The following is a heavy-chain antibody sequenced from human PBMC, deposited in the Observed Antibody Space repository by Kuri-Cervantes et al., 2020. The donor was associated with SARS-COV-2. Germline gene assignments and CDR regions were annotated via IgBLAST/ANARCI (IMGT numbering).Heavy chain of an antibody. CDR3: AGNPCEGDGYDRGFDY. Sequence: SAKVSCKASGGPFSKFTISWVRQAPGQGLEWMGGIIPMFGVISYAQKFQGRVTITADESTSTSFMELGSLRSDDTAVYYCAGNPCEGDGYDRGFDYWAQGTLVTVSS. CDR1: GGPFSKFT. CDR2: IIPMFGVI. V-gene: IGHV1-69*13. D-gene: IGHD5-24*01. J-gene: IGHJ4*02.